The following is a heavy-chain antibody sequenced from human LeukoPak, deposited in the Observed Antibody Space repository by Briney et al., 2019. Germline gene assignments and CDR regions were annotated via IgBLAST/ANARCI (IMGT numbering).Heavy chain of an antibody. J-gene: IGHJ4*02. CDR2: IYISGST. Sequence: SETLSLTCTVSGASISSYYWSWIRQPAGKGLEWIGRIYISGSTNYNPSLKSRVTMSVDTSKNQFSLKLSSVTAADTAVYYCARGGRDGYTLYPFDYWGQGTLVTVSS. CDR3: ARGGRDGYTLYPFDY. V-gene: IGHV4-4*07. D-gene: IGHD5-24*01. CDR1: GASISSYY.